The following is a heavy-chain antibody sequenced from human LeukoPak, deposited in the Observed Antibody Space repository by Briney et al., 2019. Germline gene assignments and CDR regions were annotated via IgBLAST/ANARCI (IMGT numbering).Heavy chain of an antibody. D-gene: IGHD3/OR15-3a*01. CDR2: INHSGST. CDR1: GGSFSGYY. V-gene: IGHV4-34*01. J-gene: IGHJ6*03. Sequence: SETLSLTCAVYGGSFSGYYWSWIRQPPGKGLEWIGEINHSGSTNYNPSLMSRVTISVDTSKNQFSLKLSSVTAADTAVYYCERGLWTGYYYMDVWGKGTTVTVSS. CDR3: ERGLWTGYYYMDV.